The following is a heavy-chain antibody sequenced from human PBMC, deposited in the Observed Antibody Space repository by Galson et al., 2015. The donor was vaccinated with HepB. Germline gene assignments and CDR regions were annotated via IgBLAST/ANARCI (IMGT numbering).Heavy chain of an antibody. D-gene: IGHD3-22*01. V-gene: IGHV3-23*01. CDR1: GFTFSSYA. CDR3: AKDYYYYESGGSA. J-gene: IGHJ4*02. CDR2: ISGSGGST. Sequence: SLRLSCAASGFTFSSYAMSWVRQAPGKGLEWVSAISGSGGSTYYADSVKGRFTISGDNSKNTLYLQMNSLRAEDTAVYYCAKDYYYYESGGSAWGQGTLVTVSS.